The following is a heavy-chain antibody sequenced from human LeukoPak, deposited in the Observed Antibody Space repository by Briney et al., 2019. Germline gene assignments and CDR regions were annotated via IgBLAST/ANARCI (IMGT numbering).Heavy chain of an antibody. CDR3: ARTRLGTSTSFYFDL. CDR1: EFIFSDYD. V-gene: IGHV3-30*02. CDR2: IRYDGRSE. D-gene: IGHD1-26*01. J-gene: IGHJ4*02. Sequence: GGSLRLSCAASEFIFSDYDMHWVRQAPGKGLEWVALIRYDGRSEYYSGHMQGRFTISRDNSKNNLFLNMNNLGPEDTAAYFCARTRLGTSTSFYFDLWGQGTLVTVSS.